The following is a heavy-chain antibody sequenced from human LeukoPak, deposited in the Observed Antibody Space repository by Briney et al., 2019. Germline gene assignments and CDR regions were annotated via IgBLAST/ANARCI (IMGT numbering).Heavy chain of an antibody. CDR1: GGSFSGYY. V-gene: IGHV4-34*01. J-gene: IGHJ4*02. D-gene: IGHD3-3*01. CDR2: INHRGST. CDR3: ARSYYDFWSGYYTPFDY. Sequence: SETLSLTCAVYGGSFSGYYWSWIRQPPGKGLEWIGEINHRGSTNHNPSLKSRVTISVDTSKNQFSLKLSSVTAADTAVYYCARSYYDFWSGYYTPFDYWGQGTLVTVSS.